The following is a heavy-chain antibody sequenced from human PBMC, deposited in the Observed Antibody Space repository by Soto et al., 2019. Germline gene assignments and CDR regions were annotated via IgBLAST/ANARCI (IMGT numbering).Heavy chain of an antibody. CDR2: IYHSGSF. Sequence: PSETLSLTCDVSGGSISIGTYSWNWIRQPPGKGLEWIGYIYHSGSFYYNPSLKSRVTISIDRSKNQFSLNLSSVTAADTAVYYCVRASGYCSGGTCFPFDYWGRGTLVTVSS. D-gene: IGHD2-15*01. V-gene: IGHV4-30-2*01. J-gene: IGHJ4*02. CDR1: GGSISIGTYS. CDR3: VRASGYCSGGTCFPFDY.